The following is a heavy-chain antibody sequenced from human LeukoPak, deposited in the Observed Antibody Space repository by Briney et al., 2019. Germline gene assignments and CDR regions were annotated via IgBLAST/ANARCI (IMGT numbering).Heavy chain of an antibody. V-gene: IGHV3-33*08. Sequence: GRSLRLSCAASGFSFSSYGMHWVRQAPGKGLEWVAIVSNDGSTKYYADSVKGRFTISRDNAKNSLYLQMNSLRAEDTAVYYCARGALGYSYGYYYFDYWGQGTLVTVSS. D-gene: IGHD5-18*01. J-gene: IGHJ4*02. CDR1: GFSFSSYG. CDR2: VSNDGSTK. CDR3: ARGALGYSYGYYYFDY.